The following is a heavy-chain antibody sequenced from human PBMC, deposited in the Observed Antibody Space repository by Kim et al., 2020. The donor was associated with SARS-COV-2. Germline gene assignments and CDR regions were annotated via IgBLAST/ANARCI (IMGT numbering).Heavy chain of an antibody. CDR2: ISYDGSNK. CDR3: AKPPYSGYDWVPRSLSDY. V-gene: IGHV3-30*18. CDR1: GFTFSSYG. Sequence: GSLRLSCAASGFTFSSYGMHWVRQAPGKGLEWVAVISYDGSNKYYADSVKGRFTISRDNSKNTLYLQMNSLRPEDAAVYYCAKPPYSGYDWVPRSLSDYWGQGTLVTVSS. J-gene: IGHJ4*02. D-gene: IGHD5-12*01.